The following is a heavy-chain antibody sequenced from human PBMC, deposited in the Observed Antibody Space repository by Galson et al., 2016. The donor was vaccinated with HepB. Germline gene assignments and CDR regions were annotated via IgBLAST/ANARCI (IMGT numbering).Heavy chain of an antibody. CDR2: ISGSGGTT. Sequence: SLRLSCAASGFTFSSYAMSWVRQAPGKGLEWVSAISGSGGTTYFADSVKGRFTISRDNSKNTLYLQMNSLRAEDKAVYYSAKVKFRSYDHVWGNTDTGFDYWGQGTLVTVSS. CDR3: AKVKFRSYDHVWGNTDTGFDY. CDR1: GFTFSSYA. D-gene: IGHD3-16*01. J-gene: IGHJ4*02. V-gene: IGHV3-23*01.